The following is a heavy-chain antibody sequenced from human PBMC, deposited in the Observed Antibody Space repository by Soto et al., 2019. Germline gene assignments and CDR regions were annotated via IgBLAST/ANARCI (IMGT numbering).Heavy chain of an antibody. CDR2: INPSSGNT. V-gene: IGHV1-8*01. CDR1: GYSFTRHD. J-gene: IGHJ6*02. Sequence: QVQLVQSGAEVKKPGASVKVSCKASGYSFTRHDINWVRQAPGQGLEWMGWINPSSGNTGYAQRFLGRLTMTTDTSKSTAYMELSGLKSEDTAIDYCAREGILCSGGIVFYGMDVWGQGTTVTVPS. D-gene: IGHD1-1*01. CDR3: AREGILCSGGIVFYGMDV.